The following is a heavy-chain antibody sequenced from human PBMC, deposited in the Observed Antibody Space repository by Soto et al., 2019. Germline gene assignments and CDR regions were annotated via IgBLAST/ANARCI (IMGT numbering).Heavy chain of an antibody. V-gene: IGHV4-61*01. D-gene: IGHD3-10*01. Sequence: SETLSLTCTVSGGSVSSGSYYWSWIRQPPGKGLEWIGYIYYSGSTNYNPSLKSRVTISVDTSKNQFSLKLSSVTAADTAVYYCAVNTYYYGSGSYFNWFDPWGQGTLVTVSS. CDR1: GGSVSSGSYY. CDR3: AVNTYYYGSGSYFNWFDP. J-gene: IGHJ5*02. CDR2: IYYSGST.